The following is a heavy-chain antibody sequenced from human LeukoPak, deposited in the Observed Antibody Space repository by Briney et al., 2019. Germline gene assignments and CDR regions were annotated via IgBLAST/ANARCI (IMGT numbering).Heavy chain of an antibody. J-gene: IGHJ4*02. Sequence: PGGSLRLSCAASGFTFSNYVMSWVRQAPGKGPEWVPGINGGGGSTFYAESVTGRFTISRDNSKNTLFLQMNTLRAEDTAVYYCVKDGRRSPPCWGQGTLVTVSS. V-gene: IGHV3-23*01. CDR3: VKDGRRSPPC. CDR2: INGGGGST. D-gene: IGHD2-15*01. CDR1: GFTFSNYV.